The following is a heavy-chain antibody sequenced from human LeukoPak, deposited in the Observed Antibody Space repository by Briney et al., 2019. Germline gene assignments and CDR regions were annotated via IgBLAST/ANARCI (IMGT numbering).Heavy chain of an antibody. CDR1: GFTVSSNY. CDR3: ARADNPGSYSAYYYYYMDV. J-gene: IGHJ6*03. Sequence: GGSLRLSCAASGFTVSSNYMSWVRQAPGKGLEWVANIKQDGSEKYYVDSVKGRFTISRDNAKNSLYLQMNSLRAEDTAVYYCARADNPGSYSAYYYYYMDVWGKGTTVTVSS. V-gene: IGHV3-7*01. CDR2: IKQDGSEK. D-gene: IGHD3-10*01.